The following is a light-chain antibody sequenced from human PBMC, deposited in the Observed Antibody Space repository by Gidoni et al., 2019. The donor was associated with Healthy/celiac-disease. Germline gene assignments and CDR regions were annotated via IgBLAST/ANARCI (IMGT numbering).Light chain of an antibody. CDR2: DAS. V-gene: IGKV1-5*01. Sequence: DIQMTQSPSTLSASVGDRVTITCRASQSISSWLAWYQQKPGKAPKLLIYDASSLESGVPSRFSGSGSGTGFTLTISSLQPDDFATYYCRQYNSYPWTFGQGTKVEIK. CDR3: RQYNSYPWT. CDR1: QSISSW. J-gene: IGKJ1*01.